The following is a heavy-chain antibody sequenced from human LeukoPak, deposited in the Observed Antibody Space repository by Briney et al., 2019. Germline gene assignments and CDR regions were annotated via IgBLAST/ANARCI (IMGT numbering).Heavy chain of an antibody. Sequence: PSETLSLTCTVSGGSISSYYWSWIRRPAGKGLEWIGRIYTSGSTNYNPSLKSRVTMSVDTSKNQFSLKLSSVTAADTAVYYCAREGEEGVVVPAAIDYWGQGTLVTVPS. J-gene: IGHJ4*02. D-gene: IGHD2-2*01. CDR3: AREGEEGVVVPAAIDY. V-gene: IGHV4-4*07. CDR1: GGSISSYY. CDR2: IYTSGST.